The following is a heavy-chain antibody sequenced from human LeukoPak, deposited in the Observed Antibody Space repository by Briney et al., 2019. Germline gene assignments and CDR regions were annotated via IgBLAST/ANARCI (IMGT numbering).Heavy chain of an antibody. V-gene: IGHV4-34*01. J-gene: IGHJ6*03. CDR2: ITHSGST. CDR3: ARGVPIMVRGDLRYYYYMDV. Sequence: SETLSLTCAVYGGSFSGYYWSWIRQPPGKGLEWIGEITHSGSTDYNPSLKSRVTISVDTSKNQFSLKLSSVTAAETAVYYCARGVPIMVRGDLRYYYYMDVWGKGTTVTVSS. CDR1: GGSFSGYY. D-gene: IGHD3-10*01.